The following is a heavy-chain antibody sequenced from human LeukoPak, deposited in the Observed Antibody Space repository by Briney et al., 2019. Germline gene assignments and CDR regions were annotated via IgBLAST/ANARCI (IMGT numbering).Heavy chain of an antibody. Sequence: SETLSLTCTGSGGSINSYYWSWIRQPPGKGLECIGYIHYTGSTNYNPSLKSRVTISVDTSKSQFSLKLSSVTAADTAIYYCARGGYYGSGNDFRFDPWGQGTLVTVSS. CDR2: IHYTGST. J-gene: IGHJ5*02. CDR3: ARGGYYGSGNDFRFDP. V-gene: IGHV4-59*01. CDR1: GGSINSYY. D-gene: IGHD3-10*01.